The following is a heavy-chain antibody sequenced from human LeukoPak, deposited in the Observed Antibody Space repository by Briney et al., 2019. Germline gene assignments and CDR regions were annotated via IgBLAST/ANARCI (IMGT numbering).Heavy chain of an antibody. Sequence: PGGSLRLSCAASGFTFSSYAMSWVRQAPGKGLEWVSAISGSGGSTYYADSVKGRFTISRDNSKNTLYLQMNSLRAEDTAVYYCAKSTGTYYYDSSGSVFDYWGQGTLVTVSS. V-gene: IGHV3-23*01. D-gene: IGHD3-22*01. CDR3: AKSTGTYYYDSSGSVFDY. CDR2: ISGSGGST. CDR1: GFTFSSYA. J-gene: IGHJ4*02.